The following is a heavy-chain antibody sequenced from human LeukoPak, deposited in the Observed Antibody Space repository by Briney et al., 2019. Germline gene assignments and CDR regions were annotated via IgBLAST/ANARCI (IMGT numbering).Heavy chain of an antibody. CDR2: ISGSSSYI. V-gene: IGHV3-21*01. CDR3: ARVHSGSYQYYYYYYMDV. J-gene: IGHJ6*03. D-gene: IGHD1-26*01. CDR1: GFTFSSYS. Sequence: GGSLRLSCAASGFTFSSYSMNWVRLAPGKGLEWVSSISGSSSYIYYADSVKGRFTISRDNANNSLYLQMNSLRAEDTAVYYCARVHSGSYQYYYYYYMDVWGKGTTVAVSS.